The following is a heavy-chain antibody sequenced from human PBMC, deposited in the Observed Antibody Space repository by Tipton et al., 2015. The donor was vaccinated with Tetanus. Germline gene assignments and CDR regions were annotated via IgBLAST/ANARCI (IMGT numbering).Heavy chain of an antibody. CDR2: TYIRGTT. J-gene: IGHJ6*02. CDR1: GGSIASQY. D-gene: IGHD3-10*01. V-gene: IGHV4-4*07. CDR3: ARDRGVRGGYYYYHGMDV. Sequence: TLSLTCTVSGGSIASQYWSWIRQPAGKGLEWIGRTYIRGTTTYNPSLKSRVTISVDTSENQKSLRLTSVTAADTAVYYCARDRGVRGGYYYYHGMDVWGQGTTVTVSS.